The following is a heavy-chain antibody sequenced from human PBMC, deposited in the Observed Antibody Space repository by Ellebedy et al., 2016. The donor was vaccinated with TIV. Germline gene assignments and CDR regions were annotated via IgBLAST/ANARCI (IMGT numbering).Heavy chain of an antibody. Sequence: MPSETLSLTCTVSGGSISSYYWSWIRQPPGKGLEWIGYIYYSGSTNYNPSLKSRVTISVDKSKNQFSLKLSSVTAADTAVYYCSRRTYSNPYSRGSYFDYWGKGTLVTVSS. J-gene: IGHJ4*02. CDR2: IYYSGST. V-gene: IGHV4-59*08. CDR1: GGSISSYY. CDR3: SRRTYSNPYSRGSYFDY. D-gene: IGHD6-19*01.